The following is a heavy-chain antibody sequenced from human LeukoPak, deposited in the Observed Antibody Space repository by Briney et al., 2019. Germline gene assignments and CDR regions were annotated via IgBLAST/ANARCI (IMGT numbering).Heavy chain of an antibody. D-gene: IGHD2-21*01. J-gene: IGHJ1*01. CDR3: ARDESTSILWR. CDR1: GFTLSSYS. Sequence: GGSLRLSCSASGFTLSSYSMHWVRQAPGKGLEYVSTSGGATYYADSVKGRFTISRDNAKNTLYLQMSSLRAEDTAVYYCARDESTSILWRWGQGTLVTVSS. V-gene: IGHV3-64D*09. CDR2: SGGAT.